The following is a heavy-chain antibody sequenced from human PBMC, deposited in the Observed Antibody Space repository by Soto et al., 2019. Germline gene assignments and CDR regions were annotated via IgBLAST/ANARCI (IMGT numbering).Heavy chain of an antibody. CDR3: AREGVAPYYYSGMDV. CDR2: ISTYNGDT. Sequence: ASVKVSCEASGYTFTRSGISWVRQAPGQGLEWMGWISTYNGDTNYAQTFQGRVTMTTDTSTSTVHMEVRSLRSDDTAVYYCAREGVAPYYYSGMDVWGQGTPVTVSS. V-gene: IGHV1-18*01. CDR1: GYTFTRSG. D-gene: IGHD5-12*01. J-gene: IGHJ6*02.